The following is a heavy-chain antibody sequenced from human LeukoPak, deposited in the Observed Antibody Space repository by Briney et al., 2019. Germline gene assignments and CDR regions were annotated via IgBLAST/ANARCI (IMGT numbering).Heavy chain of an antibody. CDR1: GFTFSSYA. J-gene: IGHJ4*02. D-gene: IGHD1-26*01. CDR3: AREVGATANFDY. Sequence: PGGSLRLSCAASGFTFSSYAMHWVRQAPGKGLEWVAVISYDGSNKYYADSVKGRFTISRDNSKNTLYLQMNSLRAEDTAVYYCAREVGATANFDYWGQGTLVTVSS. V-gene: IGHV3-30*01. CDR2: ISYDGSNK.